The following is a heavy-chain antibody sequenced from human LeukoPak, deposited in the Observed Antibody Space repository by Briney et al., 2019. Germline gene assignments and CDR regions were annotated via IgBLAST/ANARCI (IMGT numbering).Heavy chain of an antibody. CDR3: ARGLRSVDRYRGYNWFDP. J-gene: IGHJ5*02. Sequence: SETLSLTCAVYGGSFSGYYWSWIRQPPGKGLEWIGEINHSGSTNYNPSLKSRVTISVDTSKNQFSLKLSSVTAADTAVYYCARGLRSVDRYRGYNWFDPWGRGTLVTVSS. CDR1: GGSFSGYY. V-gene: IGHV4-34*01. D-gene: IGHD1-26*01. CDR2: INHSGST.